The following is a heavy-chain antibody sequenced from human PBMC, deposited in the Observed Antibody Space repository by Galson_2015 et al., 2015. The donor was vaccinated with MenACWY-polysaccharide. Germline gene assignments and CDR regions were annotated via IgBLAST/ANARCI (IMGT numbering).Heavy chain of an antibody. CDR1: GFTFSSYA. CDR3: ARGRVSGWYDW. Sequence: SLRLSGAAAGFTFSSYAMSWVRQAPGKGLEWVSVISDSGRNTYYADSVKGRFTISRDNSQHTLYLQMNSLRVDDTAVYYCARGRVSGWYDWWGQGTLVTVSS. J-gene: IGHJ4*02. CDR2: ISDSGRNT. D-gene: IGHD6-19*01. V-gene: IGHV3-23*01.